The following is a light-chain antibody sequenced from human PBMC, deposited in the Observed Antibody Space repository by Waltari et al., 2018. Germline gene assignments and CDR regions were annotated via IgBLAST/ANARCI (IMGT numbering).Light chain of an antibody. Sequence: DIVMTQSPDSLAVSLGERATINCKSSQSVLYSSNNKNYLAWYQQKPGQPAKLLIYWASTRESGVPDRFSGSGSGTDFTLTISSLQAEDVAVYYCQQCYLTPYTFGQGTNLEIK. V-gene: IGKV4-1*01. CDR3: QQCYLTPYT. CDR2: WAS. CDR1: QSVLYSSNNKNY. J-gene: IGKJ2*01.